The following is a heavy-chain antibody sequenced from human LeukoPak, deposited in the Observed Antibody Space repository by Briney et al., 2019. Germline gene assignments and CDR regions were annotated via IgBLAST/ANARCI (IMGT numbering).Heavy chain of an antibody. Sequence: SETLSLTCIVSGGSISSTNYYWGWVRQPPGKGLEWIGSIYYSGSTYYNPSLESRVTISVDTPKNQFSLKLSSVTAADTAVYYCARKGRGTTSSNFDSWGQGTLVTVSS. V-gene: IGHV4-39*01. CDR2: IYYSGST. J-gene: IGHJ4*02. D-gene: IGHD1-14*01. CDR1: GGSISSTNYY. CDR3: ARKGRGTTSSNFDS.